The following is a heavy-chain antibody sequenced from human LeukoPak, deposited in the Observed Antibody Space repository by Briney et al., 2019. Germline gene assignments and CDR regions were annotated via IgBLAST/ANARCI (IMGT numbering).Heavy chain of an antibody. J-gene: IGHJ4*02. Sequence: SVKVSCKASGGTFSSYAISWVRQAPGQGLEWMGGFIPIFGTANYAQKFQGRVTITADESTSTAYMELSSLRSEDTAVYYCARDGMGFGELWDFDYWGQGTLVTVSS. CDR1: GGTFSSYA. D-gene: IGHD3-10*01. CDR3: ARDGMGFGELWDFDY. V-gene: IGHV1-69*13. CDR2: FIPIFGTA.